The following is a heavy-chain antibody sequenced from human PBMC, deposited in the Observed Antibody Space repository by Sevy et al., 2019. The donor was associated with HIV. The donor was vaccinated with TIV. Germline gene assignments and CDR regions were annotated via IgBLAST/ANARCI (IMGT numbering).Heavy chain of an antibody. CDR3: ATHAGIAAAGRVFDY. CDR1: GFTFSDHY. D-gene: IGHD6-13*01. CDR2: IRNKADSYTT. Sequence: GGSLRLSCAASGFTFSDHYMEWVRQAPGKGLEWVGRIRNKADSYTTEYAASVKGTFTISRDDSKNSLYLLMNSLKTEDTAVYYCATHAGIAAAGRVFDYWGPGTLVTVSS. J-gene: IGHJ4*02. V-gene: IGHV3-72*01.